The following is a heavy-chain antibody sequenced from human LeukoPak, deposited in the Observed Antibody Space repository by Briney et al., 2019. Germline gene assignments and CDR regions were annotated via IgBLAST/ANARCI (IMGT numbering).Heavy chain of an antibody. CDR1: GGSISSSNW. D-gene: IGHD7-27*01. CDR3: VREEVPGVRRWYLDL. CDR2: IYHSGST. V-gene: IGHV4-4*02. J-gene: IGHJ2*01. Sequence: SGTLSLTCAVSGGSISSSNWWSWVRQPPGKGLEWIGEIYHSGSTNYNPSLKSRVTISVDKSKNQFSLKLISVTAADTAVYYCVREEVPGVRRWYLDLWGRGTLVTVSS.